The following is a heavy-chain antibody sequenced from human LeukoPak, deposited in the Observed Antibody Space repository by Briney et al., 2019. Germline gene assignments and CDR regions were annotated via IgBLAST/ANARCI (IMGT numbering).Heavy chain of an antibody. CDR3: ARMNLGDFWSGYYNGMDV. D-gene: IGHD3-3*01. J-gene: IGHJ6*02. CDR1: GGSISSYY. Sequence: SETLSLTCTVSGGSISSYYWSWIRQPPGKGLEWIGYIYYSGSTYYNPSLKSRVTISVDTSKNQFSLKLSSVTAADTAVYYCARMNLGDFWSGYYNGMDVWGQGTTVTVSS. V-gene: IGHV4-59*12. CDR2: IYYSGST.